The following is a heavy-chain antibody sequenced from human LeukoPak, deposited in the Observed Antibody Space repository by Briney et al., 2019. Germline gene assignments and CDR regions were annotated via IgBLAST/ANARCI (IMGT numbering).Heavy chain of an antibody. CDR1: GFTFDDYA. Sequence: GGSLRLSCAASGFTFDDYAMHWVRHAPGKGLEWVSGISRNSGSIGYADSVKGRFTISRDNAKNSLYLQMNSLRAEDTALYYCAKGEVPPASSAPFDPWGQGTLVTVSS. J-gene: IGHJ5*02. V-gene: IGHV3-9*01. CDR3: AKGEVPPASSAPFDP. D-gene: IGHD2-2*01. CDR2: ISRNSGSI.